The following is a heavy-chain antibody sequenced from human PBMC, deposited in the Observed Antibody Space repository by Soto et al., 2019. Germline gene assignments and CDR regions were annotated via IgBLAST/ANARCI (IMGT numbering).Heavy chain of an antibody. Sequence: EVQLLESGGGLEQPGGSLRLSCAASGFTFSSYAMTWVRQAPGKGLEWVSGISTGGGSTYYADSVKGRFTVSRDNSKNTLSLQMNSLRAEDTAVYYCTPGDWYFDYWGQGPLVTVSS. CDR3: TPGDWYFDY. CDR1: GFTFSSYA. V-gene: IGHV3-23*01. D-gene: IGHD7-27*01. J-gene: IGHJ4*02. CDR2: ISTGGGST.